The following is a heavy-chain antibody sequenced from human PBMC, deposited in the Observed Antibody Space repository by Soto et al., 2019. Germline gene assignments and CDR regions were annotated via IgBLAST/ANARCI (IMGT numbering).Heavy chain of an antibody. D-gene: IGHD2-21*02. Sequence: SVKVSCKASGYTFTSYAMHWVRQAPGQRLEWMGWINAGNGNTKYSQKFQGRVTITRDTSASTAYMELSSLRSEDAAVYYCARSIVVVTALDYWGQGTLVTVSS. CDR2: INAGNGNT. CDR1: GYTFTSYA. CDR3: ARSIVVVTALDY. V-gene: IGHV1-3*01. J-gene: IGHJ4*02.